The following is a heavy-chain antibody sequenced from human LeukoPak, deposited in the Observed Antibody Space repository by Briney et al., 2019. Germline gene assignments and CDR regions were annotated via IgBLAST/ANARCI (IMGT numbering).Heavy chain of an antibody. CDR1: GGSISPYY. CDR3: ARVTLGFGAGFDY. Sequence: SETLSLTCTVSGGSISPYYWSWIRQPPGKGLECVGYIYHSGSTNYNPSLKSRLTISVDTSKNQFSLRLSSVTAADTAVYYCARVTLGFGAGFDYWGQGTLVTVSS. J-gene: IGHJ4*02. CDR2: IYHSGST. V-gene: IGHV4-59*01. D-gene: IGHD3-10*01.